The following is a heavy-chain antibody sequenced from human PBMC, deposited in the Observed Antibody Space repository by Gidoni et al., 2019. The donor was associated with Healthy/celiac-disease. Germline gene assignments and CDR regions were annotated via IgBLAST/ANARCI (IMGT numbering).Heavy chain of an antibody. V-gene: IGHV3-33*01. D-gene: IGHD2-21*02. CDR2: IWYDGSNK. J-gene: IGHJ3*02. CDR3: ARDLPAGAYCGGDCYSSDAFDI. Sequence: QVQLVESGGGVVQPGRSLRLSCAAAGFTFSSYGMHWVGQAPGKGLEWVAVIWYDGSNKYYADSVKGRFTISRDNSKNTLYLQMNSLRAEDTAVYYCARDLPAGAYCGGDCYSSDAFDIWVQGTMVTVSS. CDR1: GFTFSSYG.